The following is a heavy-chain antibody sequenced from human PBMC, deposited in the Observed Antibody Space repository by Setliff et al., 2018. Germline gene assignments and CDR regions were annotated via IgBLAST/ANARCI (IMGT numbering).Heavy chain of an antibody. J-gene: IGHJ4*02. CDR2: INNYSFKT. CDR1: GYTFNNYG. D-gene: IGHD3-22*01. Sequence: ASVKVSCKASGYTFNNYGITWVRQAPGQGLEWMGWINNYSFKTTYPQKFLDRVTVTTDTSATTAYMELKNLRSDDTAVYYCARINFYVSSGYYYAPDHWGQGTLVTVSS. V-gene: IGHV1-18*01. CDR3: ARINFYVSSGYYYAPDH.